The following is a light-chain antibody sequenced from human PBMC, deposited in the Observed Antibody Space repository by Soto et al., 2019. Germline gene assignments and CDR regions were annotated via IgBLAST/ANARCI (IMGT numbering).Light chain of an antibody. CDR1: QSINNN. J-gene: IGKJ4*01. CDR3: QQYNDWPLT. CDR2: GAS. Sequence: EIVMTQSPATLSASPGDRATLSCRASQSINNNLAWYQQKRGQGPRLLIYGASSRATGTPARFSGSGSGTGFTLTISSLQSEDFAIYYCQQYNDWPLTFGGGTKVEIK. V-gene: IGKV3-15*01.